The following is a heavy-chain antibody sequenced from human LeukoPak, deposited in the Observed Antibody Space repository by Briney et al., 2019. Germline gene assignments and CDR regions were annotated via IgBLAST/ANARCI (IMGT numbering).Heavy chain of an antibody. J-gene: IGHJ5*02. V-gene: IGHV4-61*02. Sequence: SETLSLTCTVSGGSISSNSYYWSWIRQPAGKGLEWIGRIYTSGSTDYNPSLKSRVTISKDTSKNEFSLKLSSVTAADTAVYYCARVCPGTTSWFDPWGQGTLVTVSS. CDR2: IYTSGST. CDR1: GGSISSNSYY. CDR3: ARVCPGTTSWFDP. D-gene: IGHD1-7*01.